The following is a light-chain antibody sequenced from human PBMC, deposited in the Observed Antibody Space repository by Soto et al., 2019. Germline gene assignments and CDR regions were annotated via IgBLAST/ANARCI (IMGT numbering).Light chain of an antibody. CDR2: ADN. Sequence: QSVLTQPPSVSGAPGQRVTISCTGSSSNIGAGYEVHWYQQLPGTAPKLLIYADNNRPSGVPDRFSGSKSGTSASLAITGLQAEDETDYYCQSYDSRLSAYVFGGGTKLTVL. CDR3: QSYDSRLSAYV. V-gene: IGLV1-40*01. CDR1: SSNIGAGYE. J-gene: IGLJ3*02.